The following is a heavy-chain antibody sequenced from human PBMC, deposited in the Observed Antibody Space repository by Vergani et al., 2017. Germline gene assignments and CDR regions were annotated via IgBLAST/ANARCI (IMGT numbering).Heavy chain of an antibody. D-gene: IGHD2-15*01. Sequence: EVELLESGGGLAQPGGSLRVSCSASGLRVTTYYMSWVRQAPGKGLEWVSVIKSDGRTSYAESVRGRFTISRDTSRNAVYLQMNILRVEDTGAYYCTRSECSGTTCYGHYFDLWGHGILVTVSS. J-gene: IGHJ4*01. CDR1: GLRVTTYY. V-gene: IGHV3-66*02. CDR3: TRSECSGTTCYGHYFDL. CDR2: IKSDGRT.